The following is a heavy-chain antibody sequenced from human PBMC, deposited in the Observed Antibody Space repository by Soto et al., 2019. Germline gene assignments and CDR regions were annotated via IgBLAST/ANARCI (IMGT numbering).Heavy chain of an antibody. J-gene: IGHJ4*02. D-gene: IGHD3-22*01. CDR1: GGSISSYY. V-gene: IGHV4-59*01. CDR3: AKVFPYYYDSSGSTRPYYFDY. CDR2: IYYSGST. Sequence: SETLSLTCTVSGGSISSYYWSWIRQPPGKGLEWIGYIYYSGSTNYNPSLKSRVTISVDTSKKQFSLKLSSVTAADTAMYYCAKVFPYYYDSSGSTRPYYFDYWVQGTLVTVSS.